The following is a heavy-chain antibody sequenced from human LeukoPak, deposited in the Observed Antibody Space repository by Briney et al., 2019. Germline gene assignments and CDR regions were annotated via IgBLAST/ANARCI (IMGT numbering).Heavy chain of an antibody. Sequence: GGSLRLRCAASGFTLSNYSMNWVRQAAGKGLEWVAFISSSSSYIFYADSLKGRFTISRDNAKNSLYLQMNSLRADDTAVYYCARDLAYGDDGLWGQGTLVTVSS. D-gene: IGHD4-17*01. CDR3: ARDLAYGDDGL. CDR2: ISSSSSYI. V-gene: IGHV3-21*01. J-gene: IGHJ4*02. CDR1: GFTLSNYS.